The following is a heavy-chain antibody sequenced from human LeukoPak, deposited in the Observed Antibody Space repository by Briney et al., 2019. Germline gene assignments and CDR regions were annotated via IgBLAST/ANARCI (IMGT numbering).Heavy chain of an antibody. CDR2: IWYDGSNK. J-gene: IGHJ3*02. CDR3: ARERRVPGPRAGPRVDAFDI. D-gene: IGHD1-14*01. Sequence: GGSLRLSCAASGFTFSSYGMHWVRQAPGKGLEWVAVIWYDGSNKYYADSVKGRFTISRDNSKNTLYLQMNSLRAEDTAVYYCARERRVPGPRAGPRVDAFDIWGQGTMVTVSS. V-gene: IGHV3-33*01. CDR1: GFTFSSYG.